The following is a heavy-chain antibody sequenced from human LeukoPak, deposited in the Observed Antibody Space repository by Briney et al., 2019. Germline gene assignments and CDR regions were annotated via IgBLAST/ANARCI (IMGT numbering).Heavy chain of an antibody. CDR3: ASSVTRRYYYYYYYMDV. V-gene: IGHV4-30-2*01. CDR2: IYHSGST. Sequence: SETLSLTCTVSGGSISSGGYYWSWIRQPPGKGLEWIGYIYHSGSTYYNPSLKSRVTISVDRSKNQFSLELSSVTAADTAVYYCASSVTRRYYYYYYYMDVWGKGTTVTVSS. CDR1: GGSISSGGYY. D-gene: IGHD4-23*01. J-gene: IGHJ6*03.